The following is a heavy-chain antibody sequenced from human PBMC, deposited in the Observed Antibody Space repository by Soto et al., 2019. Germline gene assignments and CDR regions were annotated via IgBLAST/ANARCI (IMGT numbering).Heavy chain of an antibody. Sequence: SGTLSLTCAVSGGSISSGGYSWSWIRQPPGKGLEWIGYIYHSGSTYYNPSLKSRVTISVDRSKNQFSLKLSSVTAADTAVYYCARGSSSSDFDYWGQGTLVTVSS. D-gene: IGHD6-6*01. V-gene: IGHV4-30-2*01. CDR1: GGSISSGGYS. CDR3: ARGSSSSDFDY. CDR2: IYHSGST. J-gene: IGHJ4*02.